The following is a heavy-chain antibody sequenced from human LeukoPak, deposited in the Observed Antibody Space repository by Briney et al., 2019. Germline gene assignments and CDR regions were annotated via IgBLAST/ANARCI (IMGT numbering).Heavy chain of an antibody. CDR2: INAGNGNT. J-gene: IGHJ4*02. V-gene: IGHV1-3*01. CDR3: ASSMVRGVDFDY. D-gene: IGHD3-10*01. Sequence: ASVKASCKASGYTFTSYAMHWVRQAPGQRLEWMGWINAGNGNTKYSQKFQGRVTITRDTSASTAYMELSSLRSEDTAVYYCASSMVRGVDFDYWGQGTLVTVSS. CDR1: GYTFTSYA.